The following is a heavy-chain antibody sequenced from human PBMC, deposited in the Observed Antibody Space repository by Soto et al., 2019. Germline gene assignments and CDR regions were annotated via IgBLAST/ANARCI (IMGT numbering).Heavy chain of an antibody. CDR2: LYSGGGT. Sequence: EVQLVETGGGLIQPGGSLRLSCAPPGFMASNNYMSWVRQPPGKGREWVSVLYSGGGTYYADSVKGRFTISRDSSKNTLYLQMTSLSDEDTAVYFCARGGANDAFDVWGQGTMVTVSS. J-gene: IGHJ3*01. V-gene: IGHV3-53*02. D-gene: IGHD1-26*01. CDR3: ARGGANDAFDV. CDR1: GFMASNNY.